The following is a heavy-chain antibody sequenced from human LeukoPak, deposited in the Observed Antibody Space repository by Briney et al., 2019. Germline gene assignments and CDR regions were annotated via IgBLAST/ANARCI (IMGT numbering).Heavy chain of an antibody. CDR1: GFTVSSNY. CDR2: IYTGGST. CDR3: ARDLGRYDSNQGPLDAFDI. J-gene: IGHJ3*02. V-gene: IGHV3-53*01. Sequence: GGSLRLSCAASGFTVSSNYMSWVRQAPGRGLEWVSVIYTGGSTYYADSVKGRFTVSRDNSKNTLYLQMNSLRAEDTAVYYCARDLGRYDSNQGPLDAFDIWGQGTMVTVSS. D-gene: IGHD3-22*01.